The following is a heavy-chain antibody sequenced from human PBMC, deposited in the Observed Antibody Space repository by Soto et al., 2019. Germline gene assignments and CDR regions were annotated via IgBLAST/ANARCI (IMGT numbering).Heavy chain of an antibody. V-gene: IGHV1-8*01. CDR3: ARALIAASWNWFDP. CDR1: GYTFTSYD. Sequence: ASVKVSCKASGYTFTSYDINWVRQATGQGLEWMGWMNPNSGNTGYAQKFQGRVTMTRNTSISTAYMELSSLRSEDTAVYHCARALIAASWNWFDPWGQGTLVTVSS. J-gene: IGHJ5*02. CDR2: MNPNSGNT. D-gene: IGHD6-13*01.